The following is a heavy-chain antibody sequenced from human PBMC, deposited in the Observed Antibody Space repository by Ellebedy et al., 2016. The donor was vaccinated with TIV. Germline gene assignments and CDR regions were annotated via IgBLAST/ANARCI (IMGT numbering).Heavy chain of an antibody. CDR1: GYNFATYG. Sequence: AASVQVSCKASGYNFATYGIIWVRQAPGYGLESLGWITTMCGNTKDAEKFQERVSITTDTSTSTAHMELRSLRSDDTAMYYCARFLDSSGWYGWFDPWGQGTLVTVSS. D-gene: IGHD6-19*01. CDR3: ARFLDSSGWYGWFDP. J-gene: IGHJ5*02. V-gene: IGHV1-18*01. CDR2: ITTMCGNT.